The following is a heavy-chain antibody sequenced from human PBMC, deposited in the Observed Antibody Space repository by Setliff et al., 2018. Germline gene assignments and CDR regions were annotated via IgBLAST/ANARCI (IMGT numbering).Heavy chain of an antibody. J-gene: IGHJ4*02. V-gene: IGHV4-61*09. CDR3: ARSPSSGAYWNPRPFYSDH. CDR2: ISPSGST. D-gene: IGHD1-26*01. Sequence: KTSETLSLTCSVSGASITSGGFYWTWIRQPAGKGLEWIGHISPSGSTTYNPSVKSRVTISLDTSKNHFSLKLDSVTAADTALYYCARSPSSGAYWNPRPFYSDHWARGTLVTVSS. CDR1: GASITSGGFY.